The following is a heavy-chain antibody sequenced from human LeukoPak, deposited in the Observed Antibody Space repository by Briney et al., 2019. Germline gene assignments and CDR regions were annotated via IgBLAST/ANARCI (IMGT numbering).Heavy chain of an antibody. CDR3: ARLFDGSGYGAFDI. V-gene: IGHV3-66*02. J-gene: IGHJ3*02. CDR2: LYADGSK. Sequence: GGSLRLSCAASRFTVSSNYMGWVRQAPEKGLDWVSVLYADGSKYYPDSVKGRFTISRDNSQNTLYLQLDSLRAEDTAVYYCARLFDGSGYGAFDIWGQGTMVTVSS. D-gene: IGHD3-3*01. CDR1: RFTVSSNY.